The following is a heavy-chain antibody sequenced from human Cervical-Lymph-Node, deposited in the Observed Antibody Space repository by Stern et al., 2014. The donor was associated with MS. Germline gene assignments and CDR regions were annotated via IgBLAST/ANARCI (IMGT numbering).Heavy chain of an antibody. CDR3: ARSHSKWLVHDAFDI. CDR1: GFTFSDYY. J-gene: IGHJ3*02. D-gene: IGHD6-19*01. V-gene: IGHV3-11*01. Sequence: VQLVESGGGLVKPGGSLRLSCAASGFTFSDYYMSWIRQAPGQGLAWVSSLSSSGSSIYYADSVKGRFTISRDNAKNSLYLQMNSLRAEDTAVYYCARSHSKWLVHDAFDIWGQGTMVSVSS. CDR2: LSSSGSSI.